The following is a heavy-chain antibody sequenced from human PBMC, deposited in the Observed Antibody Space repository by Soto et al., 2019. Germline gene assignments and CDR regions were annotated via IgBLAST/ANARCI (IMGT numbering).Heavy chain of an antibody. Sequence: VQLLESGAEVKKPGASVKVSCKASGYTFTGYYMHWVRQAPGQGLEWMGWINPNSGGTNYAQKFQGRVTMTRDTSISTAYMELSRLRSDDTAVYYCARDLLGLVDALGYWGQGTLVTVSS. CDR2: INPNSGGT. D-gene: IGHD2-21*01. V-gene: IGHV1-2*02. CDR3: ARDLLGLVDALGY. CDR1: GYTFTGYY. J-gene: IGHJ4*02.